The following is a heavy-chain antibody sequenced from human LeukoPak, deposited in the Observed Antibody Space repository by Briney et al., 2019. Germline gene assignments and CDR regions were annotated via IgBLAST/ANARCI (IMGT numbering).Heavy chain of an antibody. J-gene: IGHJ4*02. CDR2: INSDGSST. D-gene: IGHD6-13*01. Sequence: PGRSLRLSCAASGFTFSSYGMHWVRQAPGKGLVWVSRINSDGSSTSYADSVKGRFTISRDNAKNTLYLQMNSLRAEDTAVYYCARVTGSSSWFDYWGQGTLVTVSS. CDR1: GFTFSSYG. V-gene: IGHV3-74*01. CDR3: ARVTGSSSWFDY.